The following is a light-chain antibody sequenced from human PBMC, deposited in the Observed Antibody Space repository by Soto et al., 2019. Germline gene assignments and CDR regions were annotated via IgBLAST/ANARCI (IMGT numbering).Light chain of an antibody. CDR3: SSYTSSRTLI. V-gene: IGLV2-14*03. Sequence: QSALTQPASVSGSPGQSISISCTGSSSDVGGYNYVSWYQQHPGKAPKIVIYDVTNRPSGLSNRFSGSKSGNTASLTISGLQAEDEADYYCSSYTSSRTLIFGGGTQLTV. J-gene: IGLJ7*01. CDR2: DVT. CDR1: SSDVGGYNY.